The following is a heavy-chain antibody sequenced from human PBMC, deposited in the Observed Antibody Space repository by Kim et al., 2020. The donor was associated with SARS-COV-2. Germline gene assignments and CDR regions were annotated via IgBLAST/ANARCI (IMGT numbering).Heavy chain of an antibody. J-gene: IGHJ4*02. V-gene: IGHV3-23*01. CDR2: ISGSGGST. D-gene: IGHD5-12*01. CDR1: GFTFSSYA. Sequence: GGSLRLSCAASGFTFSSYAMSWVRQAPGKGLEWVSAISGSGGSTYYADSVKGRFTISRDNSKNTLYLQMNSLRAEDTAVYYCAKNEGVGGRWLQLGYFDYWGQGTLVTVSS. CDR3: AKNEGVGGRWLQLGYFDY.